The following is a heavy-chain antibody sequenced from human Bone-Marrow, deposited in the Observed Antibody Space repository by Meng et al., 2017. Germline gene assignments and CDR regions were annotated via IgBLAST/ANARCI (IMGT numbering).Heavy chain of an antibody. J-gene: IGHJ4*02. V-gene: IGHV6-1*01. CDR1: GDSVAGNRAL. D-gene: IGHD3-10*01. Sequence: VQLQQSGPRLLKPPQTVSLTCAISGDSVAGNRALWHWVRQSPSRGLEWLGHTYYRSQWQSHYGAAVKSRISIYADTSRNQFSLILNSVTPEDTAVYYCASWYGESWGQGTLVTVSS. CDR3: ASWYGES. CDR2: TYYRSQWQS.